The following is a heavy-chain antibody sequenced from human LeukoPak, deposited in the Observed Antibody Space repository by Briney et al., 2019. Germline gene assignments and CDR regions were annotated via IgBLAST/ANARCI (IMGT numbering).Heavy chain of an antibody. CDR1: GFTFSDYY. V-gene: IGHV3-11*04. CDR3: ARAYYYDSSGSFDY. CDR2: IRSSGSTS. J-gene: IGHJ4*02. D-gene: IGHD3-22*01. Sequence: GSLRLSCAASGFTFSDYYMSWIRQAPGKGLEWVSYIRSSGSTSYYADSVKGRFTIARDNAKNSLYLQMNSMRAEDTAVYYCARAYYYDSSGSFDYWGQGTLVTVSS.